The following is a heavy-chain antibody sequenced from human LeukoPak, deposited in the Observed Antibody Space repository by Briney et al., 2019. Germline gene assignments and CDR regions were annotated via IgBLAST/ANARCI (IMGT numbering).Heavy chain of an antibody. V-gene: IGHV3-30*18. CDR3: AKVIYYDSSGHSRTLPLYYYYGMDV. Sequence: PGGSLRLSCAASGFTFSSYGMHWVRQAPGKGLEWVAVISYDGSNKYYADSVKGRFTISRDNSKNTLYLQMNSLRAEDTAVYYCAKVIYYDSSGHSRTLPLYYYYGMDVWGQGTTVTVSS. D-gene: IGHD3-22*01. J-gene: IGHJ6*02. CDR1: GFTFSSYG. CDR2: ISYDGSNK.